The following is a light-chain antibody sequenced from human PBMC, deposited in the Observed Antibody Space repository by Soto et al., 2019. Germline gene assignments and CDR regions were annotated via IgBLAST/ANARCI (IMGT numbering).Light chain of an antibody. CDR3: QSCDSSLSGSGV. Sequence: QSVLTQPPSGSGAPGQRVTISCTGTSSNIGAGYDVHWYQQFPGTAPKLLIYGNRNRPSGVPDRFSGSKSGTSASLAITGLQAEDETTYSCQSCDSSLSGSGVFGTGTKATVL. CDR2: GNR. CDR1: SSNIGAGYD. J-gene: IGLJ1*01. V-gene: IGLV1-40*01.